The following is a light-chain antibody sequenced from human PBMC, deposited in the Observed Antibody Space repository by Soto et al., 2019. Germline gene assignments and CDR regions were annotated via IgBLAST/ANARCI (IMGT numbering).Light chain of an antibody. CDR1: QSISRY. CDR3: QQRSNWPWT. V-gene: IGKV3-11*01. Sequence: EIVLTQSPATLSLPPGERATLSCRASQSISRYLAWYQQKPGQAPRLRIYDASNRATGIPARVSGRGSGTDFTLPISSLEPEDFAVYYCQQRSNWPWTFGQGTKVDI. J-gene: IGKJ1*01. CDR2: DAS.